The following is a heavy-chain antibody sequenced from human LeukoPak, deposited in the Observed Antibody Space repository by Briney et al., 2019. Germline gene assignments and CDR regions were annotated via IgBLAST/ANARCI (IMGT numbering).Heavy chain of an antibody. D-gene: IGHD6-13*01. CDR1: GGSFSGYY. CDR2: INHSGST. Sequence: ETLSLTCPVYGGSFSGYYWSWIRQPPGKGLEWIGEINHSGSTNYNPSLKSRVTISADTSKNQFSLKLSSVPGADAAVYYCARIAAADPVAFDIWGQGTMVTVSS. J-gene: IGHJ3*02. V-gene: IGHV4-34*01. CDR3: ARIAAADPVAFDI.